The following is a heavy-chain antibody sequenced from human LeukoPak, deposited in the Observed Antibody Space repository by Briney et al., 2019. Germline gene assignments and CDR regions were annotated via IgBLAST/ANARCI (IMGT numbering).Heavy chain of an antibody. D-gene: IGHD5-18*01. Sequence: PGGSLRLTCAASGFTFSSFEINWVRQAPGKGLEWVSYISSSGSTVYYADSVKGRFTISRDNAKSSVYLQLNSLRAEDTAVYYCVRTDLGYSYGNPDFWGQGTLVTVSS. CDR1: GFTFSSFE. CDR3: VRTDLGYSYGNPDF. CDR2: ISSSGSTV. J-gene: IGHJ4*02. V-gene: IGHV3-48*03.